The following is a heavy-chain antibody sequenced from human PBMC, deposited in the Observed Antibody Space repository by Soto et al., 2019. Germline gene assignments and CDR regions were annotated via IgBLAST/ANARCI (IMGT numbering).Heavy chain of an antibody. D-gene: IGHD2-8*01. CDR3: TRHNTKLVTCGY. CDR1: GGSIRSGGYY. CDR2: MYNSGST. J-gene: IGHJ4*02. V-gene: IGHV4-39*01. Sequence: SETLSLTCTVSGGSIRSGGYYWGWIRQPPEKGLEWIGSMYNSGSTYYNKSLKSRVTISVETSKNQLSLQLSSVTAADTAVYSGTRHNTKLVTCGYWGQETLFTVSS.